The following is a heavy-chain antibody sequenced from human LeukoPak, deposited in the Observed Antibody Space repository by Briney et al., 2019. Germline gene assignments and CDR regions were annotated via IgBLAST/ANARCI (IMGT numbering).Heavy chain of an antibody. D-gene: IGHD3-10*01. CDR3: ARFGRPGDYFDY. CDR1: GDSISSYY. Sequence: SETLSLTSTVPGDSISSYYWSRIRQPPRKGLEWIGCIYYSGSTNYNPSLKSRVTISIDTSRNQFSLKLSSVTAADTAMYYCARFGRPGDYFDYWGKGNLVNVSS. V-gene: IGHV4-59*01. J-gene: IGHJ4*02. CDR2: IYYSGST.